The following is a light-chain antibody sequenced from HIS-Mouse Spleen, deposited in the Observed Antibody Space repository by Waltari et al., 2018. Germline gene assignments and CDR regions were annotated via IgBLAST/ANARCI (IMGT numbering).Light chain of an antibody. J-gene: IGLJ2*01. CDR1: NSGRKS. Sequence: SYVLTQPPSVSVAPGKTARITCGGNNSGRKSVHWYQQKPGQAPGLVVYDDSDRPSGITERFSGSNSGNTATLTISRVEAGDEADYYCQVWDSSSDHVVFGGGTKLTVL. CDR3: QVWDSSSDHVV. V-gene: IGLV3-21*03. CDR2: DDS.